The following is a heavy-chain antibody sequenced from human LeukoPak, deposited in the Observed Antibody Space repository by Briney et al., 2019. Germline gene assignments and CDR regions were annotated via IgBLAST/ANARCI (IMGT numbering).Heavy chain of an antibody. D-gene: IGHD1-26*01. CDR3: AIVGATFWFDP. CDR2: INHSGST. Sequence: PGGSLRLSCAASGFTFSSNWMSWVRQPPGKGLEWIGEINHSGSTNYNPSLKSRVTISVDTSNNQFSLKLTSVTAADTAVYYCAIVGATFWFDPWGQGTLVTVSS. CDR1: GFTFSSNW. J-gene: IGHJ5*02. V-gene: IGHV4-34*01.